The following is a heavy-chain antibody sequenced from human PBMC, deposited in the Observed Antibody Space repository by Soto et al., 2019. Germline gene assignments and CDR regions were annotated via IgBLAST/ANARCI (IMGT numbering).Heavy chain of an antibody. CDR2: VNPSGGST. CDR1: GYIFTAYS. J-gene: IGHJ5*02. D-gene: IGHD3-22*01. V-gene: IGHV1-46*01. Sequence: ASVKVSCKASGYIFTAYSMHWVRQAPGQGLEWMGVVNPSGGSTNYAQKFQGRITMTRDTSTSTVYMDLSSLTSEDTAVYYCARVGPWVPYYYDSSPYNFENSFDPWGQGTLVTVSS. CDR3: ARVGPWVPYYYDSSPYNFENSFDP.